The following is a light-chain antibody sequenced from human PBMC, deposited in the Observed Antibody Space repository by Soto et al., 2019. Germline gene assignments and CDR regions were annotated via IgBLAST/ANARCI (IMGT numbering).Light chain of an antibody. CDR3: QEFHNFSIT. Sequence: DIQLTQSPSSLSASVGDRVIITCQANQDISNYLNWYQQKPGKAPKLLIYDASNLETGVPSRFSGSGSGTDFAVTISNLHPEDIATYYCQEFHNFSITFGQGTRLEIK. V-gene: IGKV1-33*01. CDR2: DAS. CDR1: QDISNY. J-gene: IGKJ5*01.